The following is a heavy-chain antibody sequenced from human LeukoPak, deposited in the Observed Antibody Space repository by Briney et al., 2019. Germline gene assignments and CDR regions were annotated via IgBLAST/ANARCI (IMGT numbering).Heavy chain of an antibody. Sequence: GGSLRLSCAASGFTFSSYDMSWVRQAPGKGLEWVSAISGSGGSTYYADSVKGRFTNSRDNSKNTVYLQMNSLTAEDTAVYFCAKDQSSGTYYDYWGQGTLVTVSS. D-gene: IGHD1-26*01. CDR2: ISGSGGST. V-gene: IGHV3-23*01. CDR3: AKDQSSGTYYDY. CDR1: GFTFSSYD. J-gene: IGHJ4*02.